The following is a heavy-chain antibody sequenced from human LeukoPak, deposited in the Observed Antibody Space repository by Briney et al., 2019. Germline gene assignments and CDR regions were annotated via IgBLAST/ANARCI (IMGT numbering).Heavy chain of an antibody. V-gene: IGHV3-43*02. CDR1: GFTFDDYG. Sequence: GGSLRLSCAASGFTFDDYGMHWVRQAPGKGLEWVSLISGEDGSTYYADSVKGRFTISRDNSKNSLYLQMNGLNTEDTAFYYCAKCVGCHIGSVDFWGQGTLVTVSS. CDR3: AKCVGCHIGSVDF. J-gene: IGHJ4*02. CDR2: ISGEDGST. D-gene: IGHD1-26*01.